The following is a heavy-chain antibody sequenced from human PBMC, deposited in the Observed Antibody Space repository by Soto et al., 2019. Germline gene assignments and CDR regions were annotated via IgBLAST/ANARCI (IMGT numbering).Heavy chain of an antibody. V-gene: IGHV3-23*01. CDR2: ISGSGGST. D-gene: IGHD6-13*01. CDR1: GFTFSGSA. J-gene: IGHJ4*02. CDR3: AKDHEAYSSSWYPFDY. Sequence: GGSLRLSCAASGFTFSGSAMHWVRQASGKGLEWVSAISGSGGSTYYADSVKGRFTISRDNSKNTLYLQMNSLRAEDTAVYYCAKDHEAYSSSWYPFDYWGQGTLVTVSS.